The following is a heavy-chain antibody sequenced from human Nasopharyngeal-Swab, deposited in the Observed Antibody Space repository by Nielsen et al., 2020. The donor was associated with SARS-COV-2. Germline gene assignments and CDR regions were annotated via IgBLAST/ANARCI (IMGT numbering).Heavy chain of an antibody. Sequence: GRSLRLSCTASGFTFDHYAMNWVRPAPGKGLAWVSGINWNSGSPGYADSVKGRFTISRDNAKNTLYLQMNSLRPEDTALYYCAKDMGNYYGSTRMDVWGQGTTVTVSS. J-gene: IGHJ6*02. D-gene: IGHD3-10*01. CDR1: GFTFDHYA. CDR3: AKDMGNYYGSTRMDV. V-gene: IGHV3-9*01. CDR2: INWNSGSP.